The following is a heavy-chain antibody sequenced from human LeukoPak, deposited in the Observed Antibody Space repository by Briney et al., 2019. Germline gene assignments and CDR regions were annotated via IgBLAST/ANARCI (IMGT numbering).Heavy chain of an antibody. CDR1: GGSISSYY. V-gene: IGHV4-4*07. CDR3: ARDSNFSGGNYYMDV. J-gene: IGHJ6*03. D-gene: IGHD1-1*01. CDR2: IYTSGST. Sequence: SETLSFTCTVSGGSISSYYWSWIRQPAGKGLEWIGRIYTSGSTNYNPSLKSRVTMSVDTSKNQFSLKLSSVTAADTAVYYCARDSNFSGGNYYMDVWGKGTTVTVSS.